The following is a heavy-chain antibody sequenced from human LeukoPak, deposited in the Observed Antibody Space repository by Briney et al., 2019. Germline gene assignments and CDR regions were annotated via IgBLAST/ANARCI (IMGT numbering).Heavy chain of an antibody. CDR1: GFTFSSYW. Sequence: GGSLTLSCAASGFTFSSYWMHWVRQAPGKGLVWVSRINSDGSSTSYADSVKGRFTITRDNAKNTLYLQMSSLRAEDTAVYYCARGGIVVVPAAIYWGQGTLVTVSS. CDR2: INSDGSST. CDR3: ARGGIVVVPAAIY. D-gene: IGHD2-2*01. V-gene: IGHV3-74*01. J-gene: IGHJ4*02.